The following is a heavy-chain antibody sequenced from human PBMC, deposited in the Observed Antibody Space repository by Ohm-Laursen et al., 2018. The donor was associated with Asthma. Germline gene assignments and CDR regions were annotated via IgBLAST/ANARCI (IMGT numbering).Heavy chain of an antibody. D-gene: IGHD4-17*01. J-gene: IGHJ6*02. Sequence: SLRLSCSAPGFTFSSYAMHWVRQAPGKGLEWVAVISYDGSNKYYADSVKGRFTISRDNSKNTLYLQMNSLRAEDTAVYYCARGDYGDYGGDYYYYYGMDVWGQGTTVTVSS. CDR1: GFTFSSYA. CDR3: ARGDYGDYGGDYYYYYGMDV. V-gene: IGHV3-30-3*01. CDR2: ISYDGSNK.